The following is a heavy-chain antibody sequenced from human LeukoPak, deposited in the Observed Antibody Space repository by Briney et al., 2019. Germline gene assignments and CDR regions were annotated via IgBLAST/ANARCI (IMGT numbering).Heavy chain of an antibody. D-gene: IGHD6-13*01. V-gene: IGHV1-69*01. CDR2: IIPIFGTA. CDR3: ARAPYSSSWYGYFDY. Sequence: GASVKVSCKASGGTFSSYAISWVRQAPGQGLEWMGGIIPIFGTANYAQKFQGRVTITADESTSTAYMELSSLRSEDTAVYYCARAPYSSSWYGYFDYWGQGTLVTVSS. CDR1: GGTFSSYA. J-gene: IGHJ4*02.